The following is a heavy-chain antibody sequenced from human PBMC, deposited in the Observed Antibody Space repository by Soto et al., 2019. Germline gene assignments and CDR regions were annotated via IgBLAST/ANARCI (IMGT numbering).Heavy chain of an antibody. Sequence: GGSLRLSCAASGFTVSSNYMSWVRQAPGKGLEWVSVIYSGGSTYYADSVKGRFTISRDNSKNTLYLKMNSLRAEDTAVYYCARGAEQEITIFGVVSPYYYYGMDVWGQGTTVTVSS. CDR1: GFTVSSNY. J-gene: IGHJ6*02. D-gene: IGHD3-3*01. CDR3: ARGAEQEITIFGVVSPYYYYGMDV. V-gene: IGHV3-53*01. CDR2: IYSGGST.